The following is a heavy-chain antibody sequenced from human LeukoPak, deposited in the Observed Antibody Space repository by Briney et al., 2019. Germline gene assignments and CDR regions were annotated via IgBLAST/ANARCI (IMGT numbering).Heavy chain of an antibody. Sequence: HVASVKVSCKASGYTFTGYYMHWVRQAPGQGLEWMGWINPYNINTLYSARFQGRVIMTRDTSTSTVYMELRGLRSDDTAVYFCAREDRNAFDIWGQGTMITVSS. J-gene: IGHJ3*02. D-gene: IGHD1-14*01. CDR3: AREDRNAFDI. CDR2: INPYNINT. V-gene: IGHV1-2*02. CDR1: GYTFTGYY.